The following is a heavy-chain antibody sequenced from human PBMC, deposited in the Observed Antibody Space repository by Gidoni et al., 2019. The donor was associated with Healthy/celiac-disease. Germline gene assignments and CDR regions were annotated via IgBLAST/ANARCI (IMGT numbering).Heavy chain of an antibody. CDR3: GRHSMIVSGYYHPIDY. V-gene: IGHV3-33*01. Sequence: QVQLVESGGGVVQPGRSLRLSCAASGFTFSSYGMHWVRQAPGKGLEWVAVIWYDGSNKYYADSVKGRFTISRDNSKNTLYLQMNSLRAEDTAVYYCGRHSMIVSGYYHPIDYWGQGTLVTVSS. J-gene: IGHJ4*02. CDR1: GFTFSSYG. CDR2: IWYDGSNK. D-gene: IGHD3-22*01.